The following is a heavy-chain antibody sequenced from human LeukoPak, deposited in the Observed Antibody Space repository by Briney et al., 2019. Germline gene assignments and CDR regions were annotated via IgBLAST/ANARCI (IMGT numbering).Heavy chain of an antibody. CDR2: IYYSGST. CDR1: GGSISSGDYY. V-gene: IGHV4-30-4*01. J-gene: IGHJ4*02. Sequence: SETLSLTCTVSGGSISSGDYYWSWIRQPPGKGLEWIGYIYYSGSTYYNPSLKSRVTISVDTSKNRFSLKLSSVTAADTAVYYCATYSTVTGAYYFDYWGQGTLVTVSS. D-gene: IGHD4-17*01. CDR3: ATYSTVTGAYYFDY.